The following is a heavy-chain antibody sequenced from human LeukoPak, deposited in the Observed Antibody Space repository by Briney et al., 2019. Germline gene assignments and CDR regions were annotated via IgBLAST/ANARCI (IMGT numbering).Heavy chain of an antibody. Sequence: SETLPLTCAVYGGSFSGYYWSWIRQPPGKGLEWIGEINHSGSTNYNPSLKSRVTISVDTSKNQFSLKLSSVTAADTAVYYCARTRSGYYLYFDYWGQGTLVTVSS. J-gene: IGHJ4*02. V-gene: IGHV4-34*01. CDR3: ARTRSGYYLYFDY. CDR1: GGSFSGYY. CDR2: INHSGST. D-gene: IGHD3-22*01.